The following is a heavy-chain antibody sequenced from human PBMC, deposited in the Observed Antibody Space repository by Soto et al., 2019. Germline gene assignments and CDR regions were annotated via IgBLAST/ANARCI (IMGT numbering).Heavy chain of an antibody. CDR3: ARRRRVAHSAFDI. J-gene: IGHJ3*02. Sequence: KTSETLSLTCTVSGGSISSSSYYWGWIRQPTGKGLEWIGSIYYSGSTYYNPSLKSRVTISVDTSKNQFSLKLSSVTAANTAVYYCARRRRVAHSAFDIWGQGTMVTVSS. D-gene: IGHD5-12*01. CDR1: GGSISSSSYY. CDR2: IYYSGST. V-gene: IGHV4-39*01.